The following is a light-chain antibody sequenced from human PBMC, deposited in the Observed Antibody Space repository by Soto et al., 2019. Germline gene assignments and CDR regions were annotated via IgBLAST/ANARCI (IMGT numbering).Light chain of an antibody. J-gene: IGLJ1*01. CDR1: SSYVGGYNY. CDR2: EVS. V-gene: IGLV2-8*01. CDR3: SSYAVTNIFV. Sequence: QSLLTQPPSASGSPGQSVTISCAGTSSYVGGYNYVFSYQQHPGKAPKVIIYEVSKRPSGVPDRFSGSKSGSTASLTVSGLQAEDEADYYCSSYAVTNIFVFGTGTKV.